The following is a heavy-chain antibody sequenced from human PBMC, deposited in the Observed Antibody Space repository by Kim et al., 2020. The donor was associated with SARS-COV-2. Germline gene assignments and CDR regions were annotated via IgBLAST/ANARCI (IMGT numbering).Heavy chain of an antibody. D-gene: IGHD3-9*01. CDR3: ARGLHSPINYYYMDI. J-gene: IGHJ6*03. V-gene: IGHV4-34*01. CDR1: HGSFSGYD. Sequence: SETLSLTCAVYHGSFSGYDWSWIRRSPGKGLEWIGEINHSGDTNYDPSFKSRATISIDTSANQFSLRLSSVTVADTAVYYFARGLHSPINYYYMDIWGKG. CDR2: INHSGDT.